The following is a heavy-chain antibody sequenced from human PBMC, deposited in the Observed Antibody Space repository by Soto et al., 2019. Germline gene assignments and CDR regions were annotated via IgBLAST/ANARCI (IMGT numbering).Heavy chain of an antibody. CDR1: GYTFTSYA. Sequence: QVQLVQSGAEVKKPGASVKVSCTASGYTFTSYAMHWVRQAPGQRLEWMGWINAGNGNTKYSQKFQGRVTITRDTSASTAYMELSSLRSEDTAVYYCARPSAYCGGDCYSVPFDYWGQGTLVTVSS. J-gene: IGHJ4*02. CDR2: INAGNGNT. V-gene: IGHV1-3*01. D-gene: IGHD2-21*02. CDR3: ARPSAYCGGDCYSVPFDY.